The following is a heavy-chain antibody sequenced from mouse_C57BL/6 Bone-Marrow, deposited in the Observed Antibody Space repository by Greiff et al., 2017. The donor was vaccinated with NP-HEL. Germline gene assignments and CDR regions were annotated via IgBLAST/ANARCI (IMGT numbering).Heavy chain of an antibody. CDR1: GFTFTDYY. CDR2: IRNKANGYTT. D-gene: IGHD2-2*01. Sequence: EVMLVESGGGLVQPGGSLSLSCAASGFTFTDYYMSWVRQPPGKALEWLCFIRNKANGYTTEYSASVKGRFTISRDNSQSILYLQMNALRAEDSATYYCALGVTTKGFDYWGQGTTLTVSS. J-gene: IGHJ2*01. CDR3: ALGVTTKGFDY. V-gene: IGHV7-3*01.